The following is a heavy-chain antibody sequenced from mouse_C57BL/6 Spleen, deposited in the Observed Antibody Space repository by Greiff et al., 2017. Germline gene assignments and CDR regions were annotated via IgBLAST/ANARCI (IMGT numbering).Heavy chain of an antibody. CDR1: GFTFSDYY. Sequence: EVKLEESGGGLVQPGGSLKLSCAASGFTFSDYYMSWVRQTPEKRLEWVAYISNGGGSTYYPDTVKGRFTISRDNAKNTLYLQMSRLKSEDTAMYYCARQGTGPYFDYWGQGTTLTVSS. CDR3: ARQGTGPYFDY. V-gene: IGHV5-12*01. CDR2: ISNGGGST. J-gene: IGHJ2*01. D-gene: IGHD4-1*01.